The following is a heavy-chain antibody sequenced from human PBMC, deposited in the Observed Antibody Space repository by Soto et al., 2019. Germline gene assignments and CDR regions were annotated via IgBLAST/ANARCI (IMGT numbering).Heavy chain of an antibody. CDR1: GYTFTSYA. J-gene: IGHJ4*02. CDR2: INAGNGNT. V-gene: IGHV1-3*01. CDR3: ARSPSYYDSSGYYPTFDY. Sequence: ASVKVSCKASGYTFTSYAMHWVRQAPGQRFEWMGWINAGNGNTKYSQKFQGRVAITRDTSASTAYMELSSLRSEDTAVYYCARSPSYYDSSGYYPTFDYWGQGTLVTVS. D-gene: IGHD3-22*01.